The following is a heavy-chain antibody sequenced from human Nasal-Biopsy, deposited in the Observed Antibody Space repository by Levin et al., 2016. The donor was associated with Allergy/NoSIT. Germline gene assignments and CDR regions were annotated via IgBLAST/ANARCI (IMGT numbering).Heavy chain of an antibody. CDR2: ISAHNGNT. CDR1: GYTFTNNY. J-gene: IGHJ3*02. D-gene: IGHD2-2*02. CDR3: ARVAAIRLMSFDI. V-gene: IGHV1-18*01. Sequence: ASVKVSCKASGYTFTNNYIAWVRQAPGEGLEWMGWISAHNGNTNFAQRVQDRITMTTATPTNTAYMELRSLTSEDTAMYYCARVAAIRLMSFDIWGQGTMVTVSS.